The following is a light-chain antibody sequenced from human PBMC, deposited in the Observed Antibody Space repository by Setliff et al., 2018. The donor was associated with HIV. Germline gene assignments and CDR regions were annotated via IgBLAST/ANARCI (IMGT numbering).Light chain of an antibody. CDR3: NTYISSTPNYV. V-gene: IGLV2-14*01. CDR1: SSGIGSYNY. CDR2: DVT. J-gene: IGLJ1*01. Sequence: QSALTQPASVSGPPGQSIAISCTGTSSGIGSYNYVSWYQHHPGKAPRLIIYDVTNRPSGVSDRFSGSKSGNTASLTISGLQAEDEADYYCNTYISSTPNYVFGTGTKVTVL.